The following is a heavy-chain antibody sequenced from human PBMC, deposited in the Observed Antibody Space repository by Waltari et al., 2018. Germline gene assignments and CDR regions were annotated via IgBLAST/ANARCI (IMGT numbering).Heavy chain of an antibody. J-gene: IGHJ4*02. CDR1: GGSISSNTW. Sequence: QVQLQESGPGLVKPSGTLSLTCAVSGGSISSNTWWSGFRQPPGKGLEWIGEIYHSGNTNYSPSLNSRVTVLVDKSKNQFSLKLSSVTAADTAVYWCAKEAVAGTYGTDYWGQGTLVTVSS. CDR2: IYHSGNT. V-gene: IGHV4-4*01. D-gene: IGHD6-19*01. CDR3: AKEAVAGTYGTDY.